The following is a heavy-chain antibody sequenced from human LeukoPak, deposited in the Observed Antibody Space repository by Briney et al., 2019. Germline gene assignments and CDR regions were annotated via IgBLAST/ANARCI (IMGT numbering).Heavy chain of an antibody. J-gene: IGHJ5*02. V-gene: IGHV4-39*07. Sequence: SETLSLTCTVAGGSIGSSSYYWGWILQPPGKGLEWIGSIDYSGSTYYNPSLKSRVTISVDTSKNQFSLKLSSVTAADTAVYYCARNARYNWFDPWGQGTLVTVSS. CDR2: IDYSGST. CDR3: ARNARYNWFDP. CDR1: GGSIGSSSYY.